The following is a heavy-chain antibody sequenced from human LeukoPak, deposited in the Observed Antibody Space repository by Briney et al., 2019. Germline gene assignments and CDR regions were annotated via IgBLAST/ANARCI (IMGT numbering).Heavy chain of an antibody. CDR3: ARGGGITGTTRGAFDI. CDR2: INHSGST. CDR1: GGSFSGYY. J-gene: IGHJ3*02. Sequence: SETLSLTCAVYGGSFSGYYWSWIRQPPGKGLEWIGEINHSGSTNYNPSLKSRVAISVDTSKNQFSLKLSSVTAADTAVYYCARGGGITGTTRGAFDIWGQGTMVTVSS. D-gene: IGHD1-20*01. V-gene: IGHV4-34*01.